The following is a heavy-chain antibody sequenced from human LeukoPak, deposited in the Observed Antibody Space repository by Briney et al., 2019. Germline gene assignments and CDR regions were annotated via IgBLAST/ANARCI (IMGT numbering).Heavy chain of an antibody. V-gene: IGHV4-61*01. CDR3: ARPHSSGWYGAFDY. D-gene: IGHD6-19*01. CDR1: GGSVSSGSYY. J-gene: IGHJ4*02. Sequence: NPSETLSLTCTVSGGSVSSGSYYWSWIRHPPGKGLEWIGYIYYSGSTNYNPSLKSRVTTSVDTSKNQFSLKLSSVTAADTAVYYCARPHSSGWYGAFDYWGQGTLVTVSS. CDR2: IYYSGST.